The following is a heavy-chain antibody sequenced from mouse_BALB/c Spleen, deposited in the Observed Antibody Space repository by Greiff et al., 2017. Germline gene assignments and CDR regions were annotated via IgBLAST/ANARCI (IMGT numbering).Heavy chain of an antibody. CDR3: ARQYYGSSPYWYFDV. Sequence: EVQGVESGGDLVKPGGSLKLSCAASGFTFSSYGMSWVRQTPDKRLEWVATISSGGSYTYYPDSVKGRFTISRDNAKNTLYLQMSSLKSEDTAMYYCARQYYGSSPYWYFDVWGAGTTVTGSS. V-gene: IGHV5-6*01. J-gene: IGHJ1*01. CDR1: GFTFSSYG. D-gene: IGHD1-1*01. CDR2: ISSGGSYT.